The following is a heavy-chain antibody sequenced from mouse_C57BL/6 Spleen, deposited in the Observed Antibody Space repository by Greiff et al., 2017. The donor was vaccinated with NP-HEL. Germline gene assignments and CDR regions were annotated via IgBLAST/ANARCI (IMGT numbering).Heavy chain of an antibody. J-gene: IGHJ2*01. Sequence: EVQLQQSGPELVKPGASVKISCKASGYTFTDYYMNWVKQSHGKSLEWIGDINPNNGGTSYNQKFKGKATLTVDKSSSTAYMELRSLTSEDSAVYYWARSELGFDYWGQGTTLTVSS. V-gene: IGHV1-26*01. D-gene: IGHD4-1*01. CDR2: INPNNGGT. CDR3: ARSELGFDY. CDR1: GYTFTDYY.